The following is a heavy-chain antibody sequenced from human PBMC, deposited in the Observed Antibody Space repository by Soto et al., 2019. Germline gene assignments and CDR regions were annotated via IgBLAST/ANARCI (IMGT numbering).Heavy chain of an antibody. V-gene: IGHV3-23*01. CDR2: NSGSGGST. J-gene: IGHJ4*02. CDR1: GFTFGSYA. D-gene: IGHD2-15*01. Sequence: GGSLRLSCGASGFTFGSYAMSWVRQAPGKGLEWVSTNSGSGGSTYYADSVKGRFTISRDNSKNTLYLQMNSLRAEDTAVYYCAKEVGSSFYFFDYWGQGTLVTVS. CDR3: AKEVGSSFYFFDY.